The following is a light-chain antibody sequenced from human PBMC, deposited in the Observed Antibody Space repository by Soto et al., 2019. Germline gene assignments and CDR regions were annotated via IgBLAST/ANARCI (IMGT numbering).Light chain of an antibody. CDR2: DTS. CDR3: QQYSNGPPCT. V-gene: IGKV3-15*01. J-gene: IGKJ1*01. CDR1: KSVGRS. Sequence: IELTQYPATLPVSPGETATLFCRASKSVGRSLAWYQQRPGHAPRLLIYDTSTSAFGLPTRFSGSGSGTEYTLTISSLQSEDSAVYHCQQYSNGPPCTFGHGTKVEV.